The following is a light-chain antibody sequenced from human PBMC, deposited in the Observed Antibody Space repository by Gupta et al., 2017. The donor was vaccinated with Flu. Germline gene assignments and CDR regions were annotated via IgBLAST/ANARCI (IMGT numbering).Light chain of an antibody. CDR1: SLRNSY. Sequence: GQTVRITCQGDSLRNSYASLYQQKPGQAPVLVIYAKNIRAAAIPDRFSGSSSGNTASLTITGAHAEDEADYQCNSRDSTDNHQAVSGGGTRL. CDR2: AKN. CDR3: NSRDSTDNHQAV. V-gene: IGLV3-19*01. J-gene: IGLJ3*02.